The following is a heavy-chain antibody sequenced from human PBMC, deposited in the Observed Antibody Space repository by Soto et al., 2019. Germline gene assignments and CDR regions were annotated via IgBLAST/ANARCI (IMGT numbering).Heavy chain of an antibody. D-gene: IGHD6-13*01. CDR3: ARGMYGYSSLRVAFDI. V-gene: IGHV4-59*01. CDR1: GGSISSYY. Sequence: SETLSLTCTVSGGSISSYYWSWIRQPPGKGLEWIGYIYYSGSTNYNPSLKSRVTISVDTSKNQFSLKLSSVTAADTAVYYCARGMYGYSSLRVAFDIWGQGTMVTVSS. J-gene: IGHJ3*02. CDR2: IYYSGST.